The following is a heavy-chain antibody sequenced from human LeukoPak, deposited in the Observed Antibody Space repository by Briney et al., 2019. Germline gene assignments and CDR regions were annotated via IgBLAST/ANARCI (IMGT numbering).Heavy chain of an antibody. CDR2: ISAYNGNT. V-gene: IGHV1-18*01. CDR3: VRGGRGYSYDESDY. Sequence: ASVKVSCKASGYTFTNYGLSWVRQAPGQGLEWVGWISAYNGNTNYRQKFQGRVTMTTDTSANIGYMDLRSLRSDDTAMYYCVRGGRGYSYDESDYWGQGTLLTVSS. J-gene: IGHJ4*02. CDR1: GYTFTNYG. D-gene: IGHD5-18*01.